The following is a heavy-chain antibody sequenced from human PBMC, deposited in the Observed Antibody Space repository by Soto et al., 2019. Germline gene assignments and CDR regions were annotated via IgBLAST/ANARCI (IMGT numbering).Heavy chain of an antibody. CDR1: GFPFSSYS. J-gene: IGHJ4*02. Sequence: GGSLRLSCAASGFPFSSYSMNWVRQAPGKGLEWVSYISSSSSTIYYADSVKGRFTISRDNAKNSLYLQMNSLRAEDTAVYYCASRYSSGWYWNYWGQGTLVTVSS. D-gene: IGHD6-19*01. CDR2: ISSSSSTI. V-gene: IGHV3-48*01. CDR3: ASRYSSGWYWNY.